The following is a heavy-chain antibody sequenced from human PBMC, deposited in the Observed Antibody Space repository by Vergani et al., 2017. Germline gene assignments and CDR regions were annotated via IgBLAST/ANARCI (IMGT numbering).Heavy chain of an antibody. CDR3: ARNPYCGGDCYSDAFDI. D-gene: IGHD2-21*02. CDR1: GGSISNYY. V-gene: IGHV4-59*01. CDR2: IYYSGST. Sequence: QVQLQESGPGLVKPSETLSLTCTVSGGSISNYYWSWIRQPPGKGLEWIGYIYYSGSTNYNPSLKSRVTISVDTSKNQFSLKLSSVTAADTAVYYCARNPYCGGDCYSDAFDIWGQGTMVTVSS. J-gene: IGHJ3*02.